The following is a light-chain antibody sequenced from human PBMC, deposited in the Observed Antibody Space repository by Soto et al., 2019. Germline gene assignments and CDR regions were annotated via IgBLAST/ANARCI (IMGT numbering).Light chain of an antibody. CDR1: TSDIGTYDY. CDR3: SAYTTTYSLV. Sequence: QSALTQPASVSGSPGQSITISCTGTTSDIGTYDYVSWYKQHPDKAPKLIIYDVNSRPSGISNRFSGSKSGNTASLTVSGLQPEYEGYSYCSAYTTTYSLVFGGGNQLTVL. V-gene: IGLV2-14*03. CDR2: DVN. J-gene: IGLJ2*01.